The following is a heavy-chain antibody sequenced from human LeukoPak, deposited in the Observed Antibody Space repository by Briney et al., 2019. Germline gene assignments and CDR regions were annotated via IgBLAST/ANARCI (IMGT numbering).Heavy chain of an antibody. V-gene: IGHV3-48*03. J-gene: IGHJ4*02. D-gene: IGHD3-16*02. CDR1: GFTFSSYE. CDR2: ISSSGSTI. CDR3: ARALSAYYDSVWGTYRYGPFDF. Sequence: GGSLRLSCAASGFTFSSYEMNWVRQAPGKGLEWVSYISSSGSTIYYADSVKGRFTISRDNAKNSLYLQMNSLRAEDTAVYSCARALSAYYDSVWGTYRYGPFDFWGQGILVAVSS.